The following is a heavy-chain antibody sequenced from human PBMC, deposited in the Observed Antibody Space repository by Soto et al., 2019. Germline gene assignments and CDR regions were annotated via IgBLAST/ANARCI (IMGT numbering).Heavy chain of an antibody. Sequence: GGSLRLSCAASGFTFSSYSMNWVRQAPGKGLEWVSYISSSSSTIYYADSVKGRFTISRDNAKNSLYLQMNSLRDEDTAVYYCARDYPANIPPYYYYGMDVWGQGTTVTVSS. D-gene: IGHD2-2*01. V-gene: IGHV3-48*02. CDR3: ARDYPANIPPYYYYGMDV. CDR2: ISSSSSTI. J-gene: IGHJ6*02. CDR1: GFTFSSYS.